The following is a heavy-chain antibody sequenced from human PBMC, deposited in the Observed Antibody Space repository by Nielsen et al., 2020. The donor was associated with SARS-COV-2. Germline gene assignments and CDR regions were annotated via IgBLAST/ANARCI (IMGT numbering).Heavy chain of an antibody. D-gene: IGHD3-22*01. J-gene: IGHJ4*02. CDR2: ISWNSGSI. CDR3: AKDLNYYDSSGYYFGLGFDY. Sequence: SLKISCAASGFTFDDYAMHWVRQAPGKGLEWVSGISWNSGSIGYADSVKGRFTISRDNAKNSLYLQMNSLRAEDTAVYYCAKDLNYYDSSGYYFGLGFDYWGQGTLVTVSS. CDR1: GFTFDDYA. V-gene: IGHV3-9*01.